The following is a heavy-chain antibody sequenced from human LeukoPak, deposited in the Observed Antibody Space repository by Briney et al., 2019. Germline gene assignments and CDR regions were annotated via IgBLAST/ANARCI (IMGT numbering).Heavy chain of an antibody. J-gene: IGHJ4*02. Sequence: GGSLRLSCAASGFTVNNNSMSWVRQAPGKGLEWVSYIYIGGDTYYADSVKGRFTISRDNSRNTLYLQMNSLRIEDTAMYYCARGSSVAGFDYWGQGILVTVS. CDR3: ARGSSVAGFDY. CDR1: GFTVNNNS. V-gene: IGHV3-53*01. CDR2: IYIGGDT. D-gene: IGHD6-19*01.